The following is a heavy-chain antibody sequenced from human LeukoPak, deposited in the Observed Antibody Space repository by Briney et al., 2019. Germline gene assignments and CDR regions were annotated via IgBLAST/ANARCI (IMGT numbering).Heavy chain of an antibody. CDR1: GYTFTSYG. Sequence: ASVKVSCKASGYTFTSYGISWVGQAPGQGLEWMGWISAYNGNTNYAQKLQGRVTMTTDTSTSTAYMELRSLRSDDTAVYYCARDLGIAVAGTLDYWGQGTLVTVSS. V-gene: IGHV1-18*01. D-gene: IGHD6-19*01. CDR3: ARDLGIAVAGTLDY. J-gene: IGHJ4*02. CDR2: ISAYNGNT.